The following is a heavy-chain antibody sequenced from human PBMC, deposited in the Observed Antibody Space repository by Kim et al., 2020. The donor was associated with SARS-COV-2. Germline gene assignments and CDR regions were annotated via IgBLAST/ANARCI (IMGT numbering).Heavy chain of an antibody. D-gene: IGHD1-26*01. V-gene: IGHV1-69*01. Sequence: SAQTFQGRVTITADESTSTAYMELSSLRSEDTAVYYCAREGSGSYGWFDPWGQGTLVTVSS. J-gene: IGHJ5*02. CDR3: AREGSGSYGWFDP.